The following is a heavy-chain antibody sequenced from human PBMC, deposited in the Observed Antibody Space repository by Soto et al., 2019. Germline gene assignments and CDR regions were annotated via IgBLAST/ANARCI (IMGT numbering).Heavy chain of an antibody. D-gene: IGHD6-19*01. CDR2: IKSKTDGGTT. CDR3: TTVRYSSGWYFKNY. J-gene: IGHJ4*02. V-gene: IGHV3-15*07. CDR1: GFTFSNAW. Sequence: GGSLRLSCAASGFTFSNAWMNWVRQAPGKGLEWVGRIKSKTDGGTTDYAAPVKGRFTISRDDSKNTLYLQMNSLKTEDTAVYYCTTVRYSSGWYFKNYWGQGTLVTVSS.